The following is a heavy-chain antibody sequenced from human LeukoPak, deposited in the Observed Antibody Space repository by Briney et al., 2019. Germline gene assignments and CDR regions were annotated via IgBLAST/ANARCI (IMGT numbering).Heavy chain of an antibody. Sequence: GGSLRLSCAASGFTFSSYWMSWVRQAPGKGLEWVANMNQDGSKKYYVDSVKGRFTISRDNAKNSLYLQMNSLRAEDTAVYYCARDRDSSDYWGQGTLVTVSS. CDR3: ARDRDSSDY. V-gene: IGHV3-7*03. CDR1: GFTFSSYW. CDR2: MNQDGSKK. D-gene: IGHD3-22*01. J-gene: IGHJ4*02.